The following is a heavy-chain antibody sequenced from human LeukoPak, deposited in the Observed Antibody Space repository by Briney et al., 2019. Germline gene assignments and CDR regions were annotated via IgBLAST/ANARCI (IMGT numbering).Heavy chain of an antibody. CDR3: ARGWGQRGAKLFLGHDWYSDL. CDR1: GGSFRGYY. Sequence: SETLSLTCAVYGGSFRGYYWSWIPQPPGKGLEWIGEINHSGSTNYHPSPQRRVTKSLDTSKKQFSMKLSSVTAAAPAVYSCARGWGQRGAKLFLGHDWYSDLWGRGTLVTVSS. J-gene: IGHJ2*01. CDR2: INHSGST. D-gene: IGHD3-16*01. V-gene: IGHV4-34*01.